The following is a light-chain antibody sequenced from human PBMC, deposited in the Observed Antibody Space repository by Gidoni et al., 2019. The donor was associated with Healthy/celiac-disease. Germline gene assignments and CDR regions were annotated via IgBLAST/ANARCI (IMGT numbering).Light chain of an antibody. CDR2: GNS. J-gene: IGLJ2*01. Sequence: QSVLTPPPSVSGPPGQRVTLSCTGSRSNIGAGYEVHGYKQLPGTAPKLLIYGNSNRPSGVPDRFSGSKSGTSASLAITGLQAEDEADYYCQSYDSSLSGYVVFGGGTKLTVL. CDR1: RSNIGAGYE. V-gene: IGLV1-40*01. CDR3: QSYDSSLSGYVV.